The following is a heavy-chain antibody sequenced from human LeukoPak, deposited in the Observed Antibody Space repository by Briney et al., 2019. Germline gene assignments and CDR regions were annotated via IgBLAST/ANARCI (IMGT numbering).Heavy chain of an antibody. D-gene: IGHD6-19*01. V-gene: IGHV3-74*01. J-gene: IGHJ4*02. CDR1: GFTFSSHW. CDR2: INTDGSIT. CDR3: ARDVGSGAF. Sequence: GGSLRLSCVASGFTFSSHWLQWVRQAPGKGLVWVSRINTDGSITTYADSVKGRFTISRDNAKNTLYLQMNSLRVEDTALYYCARDVGSGAFWGRGTLVTVSS.